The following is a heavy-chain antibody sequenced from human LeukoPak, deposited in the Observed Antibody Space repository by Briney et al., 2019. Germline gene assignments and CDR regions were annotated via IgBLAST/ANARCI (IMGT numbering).Heavy chain of an antibody. CDR3: ARVHANDYGADFDY. V-gene: IGHV1-18*01. Sequence: ASVKVSCKASGYTFTSYGISWVRQAPGQGLEGMGWISAYNGNTNYAQKLQGRVTMTTDTSTSTAYMELRSLRSDDTAVYYCARVHANDYGADFDYWGQGTLVTVSS. D-gene: IGHD4-17*01. CDR1: GYTFTSYG. CDR2: ISAYNGNT. J-gene: IGHJ4*02.